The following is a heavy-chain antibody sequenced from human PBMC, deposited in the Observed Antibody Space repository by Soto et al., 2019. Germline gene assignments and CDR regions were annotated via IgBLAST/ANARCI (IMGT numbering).Heavy chain of an antibody. D-gene: IGHD6-13*01. V-gene: IGHV3-23*01. CDR2: ISGSGGST. CDR1: VFTFGGYA. Sequence: GGSLRLCCAASVFTFGGYARSWFRHARVTWLEWVSAISGSGGSTYYADSVKGRFTTSRDNSKNTLYLQMNSLRAEDTAVYYCAKGNIAAAGRYYYYGMDVWGQGTTVTVS. J-gene: IGHJ6*02. CDR3: AKGNIAAAGRYYYYGMDV.